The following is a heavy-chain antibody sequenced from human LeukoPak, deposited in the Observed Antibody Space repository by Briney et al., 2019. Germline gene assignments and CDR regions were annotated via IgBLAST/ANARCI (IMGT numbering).Heavy chain of an antibody. CDR1: GFTFGDYA. CDR2: IRSKAYGGTT. V-gene: IGHV3-49*04. CDR3: TTVISGYSSSWRYYGMDV. D-gene: IGHD6-13*01. Sequence: GRSLRLSCTASGFTFGDYAMSWVRQAPGKGLEWVGFIRSKAYGGTTEYAASVKGRFTISRDDSKSIAYLQMNSLKTEDTAVYYCTTVISGYSSSWRYYGMDVWGQGTTVTVSS. J-gene: IGHJ6*02.